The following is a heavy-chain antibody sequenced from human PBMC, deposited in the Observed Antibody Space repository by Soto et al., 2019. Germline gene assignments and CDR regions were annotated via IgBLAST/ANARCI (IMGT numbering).Heavy chain of an antibody. Sequence: QVQLVESGGGVVQPGRSLRLSCAASGFTFRNYGMHWVRQAPGKGLEWVAVIIFDGSNEYYADSVKGRLTISRYNYKNTMYMQMNNLRVDDTAVYYCARDWREGSANEAFDIWGEGTMVTVSS. CDR1: GFTFRNYG. V-gene: IGHV3-33*01. CDR2: IIFDGSNE. J-gene: IGHJ3*02. CDR3: ARDWREGSANEAFDI.